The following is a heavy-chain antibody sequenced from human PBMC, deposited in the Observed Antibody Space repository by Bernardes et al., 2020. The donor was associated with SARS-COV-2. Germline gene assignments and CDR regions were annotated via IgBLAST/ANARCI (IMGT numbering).Heavy chain of an antibody. CDR2: LNHSGST. CDR1: GGSFSGSY. D-gene: IGHD2-15*01. J-gene: IGHJ6*02. CDR3: AEVAYANGMDV. Sequence: SETLSLTCAVYGGSFSGSYWSWIRQPPGQGLAWIGELNHSGSTNYNPSLKSRVTISVDTSKNQFSLKLSSVTAADTAVYYCAEVAYANGMDVWGQGTTVTVS. V-gene: IGHV4-34*01.